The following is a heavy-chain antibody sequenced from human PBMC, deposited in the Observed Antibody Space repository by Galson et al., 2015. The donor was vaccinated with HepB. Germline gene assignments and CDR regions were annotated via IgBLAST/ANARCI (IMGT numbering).Heavy chain of an antibody. CDR1: GFSFSVYS. CDR2: ISSSSSGI. D-gene: IGHD2/OR15-2a*01. CDR3: AREREFYIDV. J-gene: IGHJ4*02. V-gene: IGHV3-48*01. Sequence: SLRLSCAASGFSFSVYSMNWVRQAPGKGLEWISYISSSSSGIYYADSVKGRLTISRDNAKNLLYLQMNSLRAEDMAVCYCAREREFYIDVWGQGTLVTVFS.